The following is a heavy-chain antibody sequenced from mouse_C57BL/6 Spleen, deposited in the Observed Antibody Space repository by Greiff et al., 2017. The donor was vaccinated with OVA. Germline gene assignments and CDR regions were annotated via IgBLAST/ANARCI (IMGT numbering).Heavy chain of an antibody. CDR1: GFTFSDYG. J-gene: IGHJ3*01. V-gene: IGHV5-17*01. CDR2: ISSGSSTI. D-gene: IGHD2-3*01. Sequence: EVQLVESGGGLVKPGGSLKLSCAASGFTFSDYGMHWVRQAPEKGLEWVAYISSGSSTIYYADTVKGRFTISRDNAKNTLFLQMTSLRSEDTAMYYCARTVVTPSWFAYWGQGTLVTVSA. CDR3: ARTVVTPSWFAY.